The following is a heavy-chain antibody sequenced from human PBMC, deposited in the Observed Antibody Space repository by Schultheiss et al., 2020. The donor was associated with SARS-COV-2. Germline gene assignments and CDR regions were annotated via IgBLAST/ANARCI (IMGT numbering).Heavy chain of an antibody. Sequence: SETLSLTCTVSGGSISSYYWSWIRQPPGKGLQWIGYIYYSGSTNYNPSLKSRVTISVDTSKNQFSLKLSSVTAADTAVYYCARNSGSYGGEDYWGQGTLVTGSS. V-gene: IGHV4-59*08. CDR2: IYYSGST. CDR1: GGSISSYY. D-gene: IGHD1-26*01. CDR3: ARNSGSYGGEDY. J-gene: IGHJ4*02.